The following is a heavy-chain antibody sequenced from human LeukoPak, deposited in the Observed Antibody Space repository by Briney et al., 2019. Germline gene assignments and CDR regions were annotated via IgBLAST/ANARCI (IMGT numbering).Heavy chain of an antibody. Sequence: GGSLRLSCAASGFTFSNYAMGWVRQAPGKGLEWVSHISGGGSSTHYADSVKGRFTISRDNSKNTLYLQMNSLRAEDTAVYYCAKDHTVYGSGSYLDFWGQGTLVTVSS. CDR1: GFTFSNYA. V-gene: IGHV3-23*01. J-gene: IGHJ4*02. D-gene: IGHD3-10*01. CDR2: ISGGGSST. CDR3: AKDHTVYGSGSYLDF.